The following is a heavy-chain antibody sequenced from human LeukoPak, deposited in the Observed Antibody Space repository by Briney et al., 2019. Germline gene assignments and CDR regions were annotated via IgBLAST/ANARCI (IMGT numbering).Heavy chain of an antibody. CDR1: GFTFSSYG. CDR2: ISYDGSNK. Sequence: GGSLRLSCAASGFTFSSYGMHWVRQAPGKGLEWVAVISYDGSNKYYADSVKGRFTISRDNSKNTLYLQMNSLRAEDTAVYYCATYSIHGSGSLLDYYYGMDVWGQGTTVTVSS. V-gene: IGHV3-30*03. D-gene: IGHD3-10*01. J-gene: IGHJ6*02. CDR3: ATYSIHGSGSLLDYYYGMDV.